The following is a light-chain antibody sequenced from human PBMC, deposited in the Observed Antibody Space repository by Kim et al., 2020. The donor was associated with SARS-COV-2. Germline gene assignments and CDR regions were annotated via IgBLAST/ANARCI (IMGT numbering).Light chain of an antibody. CDR2: GAS. CDR3: QQYNHWYT. V-gene: IGKV3-15*01. CDR1: QMVTNH. Sequence: VSLGERATLLCRASQMVTNHLAWYQQKPGQAPRLLIYGASARATDIPDRFSGSGSGTEFTLTIRSLQSEDFAVYFCQQYNHWYTFGQGTKLEI. J-gene: IGKJ2*01.